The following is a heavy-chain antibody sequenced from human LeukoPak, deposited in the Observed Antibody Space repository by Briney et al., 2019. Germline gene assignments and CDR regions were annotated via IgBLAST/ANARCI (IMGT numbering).Heavy chain of an antibody. CDR3: ARDTGSSYLSSFDF. Sequence: GGSLRLSCAASGFTFSSYGMHWVRQAPGKGLEWVAVISYDGSNKYYADSVKGRFTISRDNSKNTLYLQMNSLRAEDTAVYFCARDTGSSYLSSFDFWGQGTLVTVSS. CDR2: ISYDGSNK. V-gene: IGHV3-30*03. J-gene: IGHJ4*02. D-gene: IGHD6-6*01. CDR1: GFTFSSYG.